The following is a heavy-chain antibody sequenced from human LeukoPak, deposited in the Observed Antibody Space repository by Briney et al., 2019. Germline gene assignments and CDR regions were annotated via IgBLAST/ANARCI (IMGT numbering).Heavy chain of an antibody. J-gene: IGHJ4*02. D-gene: IGHD3-3*01. CDR3: ARHIPRYIFGVAHGPFDY. Sequence: SETLSLTCVVSGGSLISTDHHWGWIRQTPGKGLEWIGSMSHSGTTYYNPSLKSRVTISVDTSKNQFSLKLSSVTAADTAVYYCARHIPRYIFGVAHGPFDYWGQGTLVTVSS. CDR1: GGSLISTDHH. CDR2: MSHSGTT. V-gene: IGHV4-39*01.